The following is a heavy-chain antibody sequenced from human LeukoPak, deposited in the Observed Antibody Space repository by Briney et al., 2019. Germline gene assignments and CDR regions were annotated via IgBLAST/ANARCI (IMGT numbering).Heavy chain of an antibody. CDR2: ISSSSSSYI. Sequence: PGGSLRLSCAASGFTFSSYSMNWVRQAPGKGLEWVSSISSSSSSYIYYADSVKGRFTISRDNAKNSLYLQMNSLRAEDTAVYYCARDLVAHDSSGLDAFDIWGQGTMATVSS. CDR3: ARDLVAHDSSGLDAFDI. J-gene: IGHJ3*02. D-gene: IGHD3-22*01. V-gene: IGHV3-21*01. CDR1: GFTFSSYS.